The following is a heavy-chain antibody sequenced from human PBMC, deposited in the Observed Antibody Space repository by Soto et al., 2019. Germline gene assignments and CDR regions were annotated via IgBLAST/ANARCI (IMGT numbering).Heavy chain of an antibody. CDR2: IFSNDEK. Sequence: QVTLKESGPVLVKPTETLTLTCTVSGFSLSNARMGVSWIRQPPGKALEWLAHIFSNDEKSYSTPLKSRLTISKDTSKSQVVLTMTNMDPVDTATYYCARISVEMATISWFDYWGQGTLVTVSS. CDR3: ARISVEMATISWFDY. CDR1: GFSLSNARMG. J-gene: IGHJ4*02. V-gene: IGHV2-26*01. D-gene: IGHD5-12*01.